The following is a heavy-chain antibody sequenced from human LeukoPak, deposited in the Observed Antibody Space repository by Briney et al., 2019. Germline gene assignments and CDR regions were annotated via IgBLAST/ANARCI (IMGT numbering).Heavy chain of an antibody. CDR3: AKFALRYCSGGSCHPFDY. CDR1: GFTFSSYA. V-gene: IGHV3-23*01. Sequence: PGGSLRLSCAASGFTFSSYAMSWVRQAPGKGLEWVSGISGSDGSTNYADSVKGRFIISRDNSKNTLYLQMNSLRAEDTAVYYCAKFALRYCSGGSCHPFDYWGQGTLVTVSS. J-gene: IGHJ4*02. D-gene: IGHD2-15*01. CDR2: ISGSDGST.